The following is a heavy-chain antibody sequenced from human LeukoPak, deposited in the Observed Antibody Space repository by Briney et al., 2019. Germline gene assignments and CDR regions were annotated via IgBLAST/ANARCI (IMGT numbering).Heavy chain of an antibody. CDR1: GYSISSGYY. D-gene: IGHD6-13*01. Sequence: SETLSLTCNVSGYSISSGYYWAWIRQSPGKGLEWIGSIYHSGSTYHNPSLKSRVTMSVDTSKKQFSLNLSSVTAADTAVYYCATTPREYSSTWYYFDYWGQGILVTVSS. V-gene: IGHV4-38-2*02. J-gene: IGHJ4*02. CDR2: IYHSGST. CDR3: ATTPREYSSTWYYFDY.